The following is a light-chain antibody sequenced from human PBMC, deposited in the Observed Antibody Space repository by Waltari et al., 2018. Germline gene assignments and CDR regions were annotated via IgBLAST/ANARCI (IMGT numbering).Light chain of an antibody. CDR3: HQYGNT. Sequence: EIVLTQSPGTLSLSPGERATLSCRASQSVSSSYLAWYQQKPGQAPRLLIYGASSRATGIPDRFSGSVSGTDFTLTISRLEPEDFAVYYCHQYGNTFGQGTKLEI. J-gene: IGKJ2*01. V-gene: IGKV3-20*01. CDR2: GAS. CDR1: QSVSSSY.